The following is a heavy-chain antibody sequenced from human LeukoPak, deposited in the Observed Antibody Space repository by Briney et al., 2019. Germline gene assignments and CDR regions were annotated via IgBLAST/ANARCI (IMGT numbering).Heavy chain of an antibody. CDR3: ARDGYYYGSGSYYKDKGFRCISGWFDP. CDR1: GGSISSGDYY. CDR2: IYTSGST. D-gene: IGHD3-10*01. Sequence: PSETLSLTCTVSGGSISSGDYYWSWIRQPAGKGLEWIGRIYTSGSTNYNPSLKSRVTMSVDTSKNQFSLKLSSVTAADTAVYYCARDGYYYGSGSYYKDKGFRCISGWFDPWGQGTLVTVSP. J-gene: IGHJ5*02. V-gene: IGHV4-61*02.